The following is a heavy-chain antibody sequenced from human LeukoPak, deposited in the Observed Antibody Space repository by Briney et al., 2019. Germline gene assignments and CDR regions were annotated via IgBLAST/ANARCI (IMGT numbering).Heavy chain of an antibody. CDR2: IYTSGST. CDR1: GGSISSGSYY. D-gene: IGHD6-13*01. Sequence: SETLSLTCTVSGGSISSGSYYWSWIRQPAGKGLEWIGRIYTSGSTNYNPSLKSRVTISVDTSKNQFSLKLSSVTAADTAVYYCARDYSAAAAYRGGAFDIWGQGTMVTVSS. J-gene: IGHJ3*02. V-gene: IGHV4-61*02. CDR3: ARDYSAAAAYRGGAFDI.